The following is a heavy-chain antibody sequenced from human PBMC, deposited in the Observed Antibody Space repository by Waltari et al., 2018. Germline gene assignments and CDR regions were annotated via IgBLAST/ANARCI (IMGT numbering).Heavy chain of an antibody. CDR3: AKEVSVGPRSSSPRSADY. J-gene: IGHJ4*02. V-gene: IGHV3-23*01. D-gene: IGHD6-6*01. CDR1: GFTFSSSA. Sequence: EVQLLESGGGLVQPGGSLRLSCAASGFTFSSSAMSWVRQAPGKGLEWVSAISGSGGSTYYADSGKGRVTISRDNSKNTLYRQMNSMRAEDTAVYYCAKEVSVGPRSSSPRSADYWGQGTLVTVSS. CDR2: ISGSGGST.